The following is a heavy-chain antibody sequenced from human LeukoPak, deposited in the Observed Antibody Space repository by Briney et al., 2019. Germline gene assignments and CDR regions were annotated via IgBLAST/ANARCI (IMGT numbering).Heavy chain of an antibody. J-gene: IGHJ3*02. D-gene: IGHD2/OR15-2a*01. CDR3: AGFFYGNAAFDI. Sequence: SVTVSCKASGGTFSNYGFTFTSYAVTWVRQAPGQGLEWMGGIIPIYGRADYPQKFQGRVTITADESTRTVTMQLSSLRSEDTAVYYCAGFFYGNAAFDIWGQGTVVTVS. V-gene: IGHV1-69*13. CDR2: IIPIYGRA. CDR1: GGTFSNYGFTFTSYA.